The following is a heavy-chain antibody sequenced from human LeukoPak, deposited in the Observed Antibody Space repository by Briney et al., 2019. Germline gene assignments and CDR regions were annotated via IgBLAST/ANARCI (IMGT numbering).Heavy chain of an antibody. D-gene: IGHD3/OR15-3a*01. Sequence: GGSLRLSCVASGFTLSSYGMHWVRQAPGKGLEWVAVISYDGSKQYYEDSVKGHFTISRDNSKNMLYLQMNSLRAEDTAVYYCAKGMGDFWTDYSLFDYWGQGTLVTVSS. CDR3: AKGMGDFWTDYSLFDY. J-gene: IGHJ4*02. V-gene: IGHV3-30*18. CDR1: GFTLSSYG. CDR2: ISYDGSKQ.